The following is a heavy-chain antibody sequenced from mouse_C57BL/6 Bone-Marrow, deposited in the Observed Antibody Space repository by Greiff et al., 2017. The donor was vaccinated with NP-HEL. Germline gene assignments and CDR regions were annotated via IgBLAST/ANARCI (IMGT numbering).Heavy chain of an antibody. D-gene: IGHD3-2*02. CDR2: IYPGNSDT. J-gene: IGHJ4*01. Sequence: VQLQQSGPVLARPGASVKMSCKTSGYTFTSYWMHWVKQRPGQGLEWIGAIYPGNSDTSYNQNFKGKAKLTADKSASTAYMELSSLTNEDSAGYSCTRCRLLRLRDYSMDYWGQGTSVTVSS. CDR1: GYTFTSYW. CDR3: TRCRLLRLRDYSMDY. V-gene: IGHV1-5*01.